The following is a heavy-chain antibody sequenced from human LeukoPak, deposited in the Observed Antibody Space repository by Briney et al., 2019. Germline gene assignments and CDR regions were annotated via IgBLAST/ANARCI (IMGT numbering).Heavy chain of an antibody. J-gene: IGHJ4*02. D-gene: IGHD6-19*01. CDR2: INPNSGGT. CDR3: ARGAAGRSGWFRFDY. Sequence: ASVKVSCKASGYTFTAYYMHWVRQAPGQGLEWMGWINPNSGGTNYAQKFRGRVTMTRDTSISTAYMELSRLRSDDTAVYYCARGAAGRSGWFRFDYWGQGTLVTVSS. V-gene: IGHV1-2*02. CDR1: GYTFTAYY.